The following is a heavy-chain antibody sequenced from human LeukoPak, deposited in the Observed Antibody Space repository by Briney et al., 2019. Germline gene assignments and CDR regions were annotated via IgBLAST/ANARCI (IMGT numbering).Heavy chain of an antibody. V-gene: IGHV3-48*03. CDR2: ISSSGSTI. CDR3: ARSMVRGVIIGGFDY. CDR1: GFTFSSYE. J-gene: IGHJ4*02. D-gene: IGHD3-10*01. Sequence: GGSLRLSCAASGFTFSSYEMNWVRQAPGKGLEWVSYISSSGSTIYYADSVKGRFTISRDNAKNSLYLQMNSLRAEDTAVYYCARSMVRGVIIGGFDYWGQGTLVTVSS.